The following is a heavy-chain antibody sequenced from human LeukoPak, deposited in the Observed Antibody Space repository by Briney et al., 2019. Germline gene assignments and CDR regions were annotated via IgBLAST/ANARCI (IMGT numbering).Heavy chain of an antibody. CDR1: GDSVSSNSAA. Sequence: SQTLSLTCAISGDSVSSNSAAWNWLRQSPSRGLEWLGRTYYRSKWYNDYAVSVKSRITINPDTSKNQFSLQLNSVTPEDTAVYYCARYYYDSSGYYNLDYFDYWGQGTLVTVSS. V-gene: IGHV6-1*01. CDR3: ARYYYDSSGYYNLDYFDY. D-gene: IGHD3-22*01. J-gene: IGHJ4*02. CDR2: TYYRSKWYN.